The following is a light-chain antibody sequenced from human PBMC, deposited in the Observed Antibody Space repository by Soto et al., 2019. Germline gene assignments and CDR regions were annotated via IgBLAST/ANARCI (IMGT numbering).Light chain of an antibody. CDR3: SSYTSSSPYV. Sequence: QSALTKPASLSGSPGQSITISCTGTSSDVGGYYYVSWYQQPPGKAPKLMIYEVSNRPSGVSNRFSGSKSGNTASLTISGLQAEDEADYYCSSYTSSSPYVFGTGTKLTVL. J-gene: IGLJ1*01. CDR1: SSDVGGYYY. CDR2: EVS. V-gene: IGLV2-14*01.